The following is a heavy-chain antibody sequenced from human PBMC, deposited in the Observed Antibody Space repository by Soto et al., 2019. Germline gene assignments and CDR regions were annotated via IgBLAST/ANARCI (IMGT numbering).Heavy chain of an antibody. Sequence: GGSLRLSCAASGFTFSSYAMSWVRQAPGKGLEWVSAISGSGGSTYYADSVKGRFTISRDNSKNTLYLQMNSLRAEDTAVYYCAKDSYPGSSSGPFDYWGQGTLVTVSS. CDR3: AKDSYPGSSSGPFDY. CDR1: GFTFSSYA. CDR2: ISGSGGST. J-gene: IGHJ4*02. V-gene: IGHV3-23*01. D-gene: IGHD6-6*01.